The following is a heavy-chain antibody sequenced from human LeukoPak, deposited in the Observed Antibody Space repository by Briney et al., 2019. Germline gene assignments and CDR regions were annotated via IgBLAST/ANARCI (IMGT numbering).Heavy chain of an antibody. CDR2: IYYSGST. D-gene: IGHD5-18*01. V-gene: IGHV4-39*01. CDR3: ARLDTAMAPLDY. J-gene: IGHJ4*02. Sequence: NPSETLSLTCTVSGGSISSSSYYWGWIRQPPGKGLEGIGSIYYSGSTYYNPSLKSRVTISVDTSKNQFSLKLSSVTAADTAVYYCARLDTAMAPLDYWGQGTLVTVSS. CDR1: GGSISSSSYY.